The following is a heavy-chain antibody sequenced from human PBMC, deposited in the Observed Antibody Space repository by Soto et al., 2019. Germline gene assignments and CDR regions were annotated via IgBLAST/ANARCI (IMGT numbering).Heavy chain of an antibody. CDR2: IYWDDDK. V-gene: IGHV2-5*02. CDR1: GFSLSSTRMA. Sequence: QITLKESGPTLVKPTQTLTLTCTFSGFSLSSTRMAVGWIRQPPGKALEWLALIYWDDDKRYSPFLKSRLTIPKHAXXNQVVPTRSNMDPVDTARYYCAHIVVAGLGYYFDYWGQGTLVTVSS. J-gene: IGHJ4*02. CDR3: AHIVVAGLGYYFDY. D-gene: IGHD6-19*01.